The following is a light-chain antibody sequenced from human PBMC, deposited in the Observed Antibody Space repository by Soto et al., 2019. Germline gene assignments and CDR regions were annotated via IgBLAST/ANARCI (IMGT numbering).Light chain of an antibody. Sequence: EIVLTQSPATLSLSPGERATLSCRASRSVSSNYLAWYQQKPGQCPRLLIYGASSRATGIPDRFSGSGSGTDFTLTISRLEPEDFATYYCQQYGSSSGWTFGQGTKVDIK. CDR1: RSVSSNY. CDR3: QQYGSSSGWT. CDR2: GAS. V-gene: IGKV3-20*01. J-gene: IGKJ1*01.